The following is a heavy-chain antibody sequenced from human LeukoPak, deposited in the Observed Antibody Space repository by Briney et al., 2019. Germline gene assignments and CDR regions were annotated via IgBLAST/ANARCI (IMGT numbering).Heavy chain of an antibody. CDR1: GFTFSLYG. D-gene: IGHD1-26*01. Sequence: GGSLRLSCATSGFTFSLYGIHWVRQAPGKGLEWVAVIWYDENNKDYADSVKGQFTISRDSSNNTVFLQMNSLRAEDTAVYYCAKDFAVDGAPIFIDYWGQGTLVTVSS. J-gene: IGHJ4*02. CDR3: AKDFAVDGAPIFIDY. CDR2: IWYDENNK. V-gene: IGHV3-33*06.